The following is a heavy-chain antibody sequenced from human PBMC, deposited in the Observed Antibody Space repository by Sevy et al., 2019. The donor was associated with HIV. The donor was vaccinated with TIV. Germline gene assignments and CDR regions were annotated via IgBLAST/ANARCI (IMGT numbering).Heavy chain of an antibody. Sequence: GGSLRLSCVASGFTFSSHDMHWVRQATGKGLEWISSIGTVGDTYYIGSVKGRFTISREDAKKSFYLQMNSLRDDDTAVYYCARGQRLAPPWGFDLWGRGTLVTVSS. V-gene: IGHV3-13*01. CDR1: GFTFSSHD. J-gene: IGHJ2*01. CDR3: ARGQRLAPPWGFDL. D-gene: IGHD6-25*01. CDR2: IGTVGDT.